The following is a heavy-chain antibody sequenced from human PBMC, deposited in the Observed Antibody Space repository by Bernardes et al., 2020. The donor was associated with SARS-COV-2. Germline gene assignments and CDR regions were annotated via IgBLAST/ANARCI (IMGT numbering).Heavy chain of an antibody. CDR3: ASSGVGATSYYYYGMDV. J-gene: IGHJ6*02. V-gene: IGHV4-39*01. CDR2: IYYSGST. CDR1: GGSISSSSYY. D-gene: IGHD1-26*01. Sequence: SETLSLTCTVSGGSISSSSYYWGWIRQPPGKGLEWIGSIYYSGSTYYNPSLKSRVTISVDTSKNQFSLKLSSVTAADTAVYYCASSGVGATSYYYYGMDVWGQGTTVTVSS.